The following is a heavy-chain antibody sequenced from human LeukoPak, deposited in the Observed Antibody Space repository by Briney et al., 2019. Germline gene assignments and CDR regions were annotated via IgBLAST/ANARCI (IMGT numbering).Heavy chain of an antibody. CDR1: GASISPYY. Sequence: SETLSLTCTVSGASISPYYWSWIRQPPGKGLEWIGYIYSSGRTRSNPSLNSRVTMSVDMSNNQFSLNLRSVTAADTAVYYCSRGSGTSPSGLDYWGQGALVTVSS. D-gene: IGHD1-1*01. CDR3: SRGSGTSPSGLDY. J-gene: IGHJ4*02. V-gene: IGHV4-59*01. CDR2: IYSSGRT.